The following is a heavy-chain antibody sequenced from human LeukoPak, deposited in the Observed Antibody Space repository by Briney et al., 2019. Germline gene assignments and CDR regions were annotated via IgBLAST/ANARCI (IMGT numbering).Heavy chain of an antibody. J-gene: IGHJ4*02. D-gene: IGHD2-21*02. Sequence: GGSLRLSCAASGFIFSDYAMSWVRQAPGKGLEWVSAMSGSGRSTRYADSVKGRFTISRDYSTNTVYLQMNSLRVEDTAVYSCAKGRWARDSGDFEPFDSWGQGIRVTVSS. CDR3: AKGRWARDSGDFEPFDS. CDR1: GFIFSDYA. CDR2: MSGSGRST. V-gene: IGHV3-23*01.